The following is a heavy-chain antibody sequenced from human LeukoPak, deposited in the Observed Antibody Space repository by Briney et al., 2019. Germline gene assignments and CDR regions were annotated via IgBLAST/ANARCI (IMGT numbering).Heavy chain of an antibody. V-gene: IGHV3-21*01. CDR2: ISSSSSYI. D-gene: IGHD3-3*01. CDR1: GFTFSSYS. J-gene: IGHJ4*02. CDR3: ARDLAFGVVTHNFVC. Sequence: TSGGSLRLSCAASGFTFSSYSMNWVRQAPGKGLEWVSSISSSSSYIYYADSVKGRFTISRDNAKNSLYLQMNSLRAEDTAVYYCARDLAFGVVTHNFVCWGQGTLVTVSS.